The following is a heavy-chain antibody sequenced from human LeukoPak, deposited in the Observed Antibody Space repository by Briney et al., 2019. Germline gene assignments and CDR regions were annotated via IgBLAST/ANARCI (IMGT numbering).Heavy chain of an antibody. CDR2: IWYDGSNK. CDR1: GFTFSSYG. J-gene: IGHJ6*02. V-gene: IGHV3-33*01. CDR3: ARDFGDFWSGSYYGLDV. D-gene: IGHD3-3*01. Sequence: GGSLRVSCGASGFTFSSYGMHWVRQAPGKGLEWVAVIWYDGSNKYYADSVKGRFTISRDNSKNTLYLQMNSLRAEDTAVYYCARDFGDFWSGSYYGLDVWGQGTTVTVSS.